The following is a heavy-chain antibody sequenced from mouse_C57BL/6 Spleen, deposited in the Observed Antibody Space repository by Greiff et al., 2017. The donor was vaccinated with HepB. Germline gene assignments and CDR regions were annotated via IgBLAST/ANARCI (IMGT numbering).Heavy chain of an antibody. CDR2: IYPGSGNT. D-gene: IGHD1-1*01. CDR3: ARENDYYYGSSRGWFAY. Sequence: VQLQQSGAELVRPGASVKLSCKASGYTFTDYYINWVKQRPGQGLEWIARIYPGSGNTYYNEKFKGKATLTAEKSSSTAYMQLSSLTSEDSAVYFCARENDYYYGSSRGWFAYWGQGTLVTVSA. CDR1: GYTFTDYY. J-gene: IGHJ3*01. V-gene: IGHV1-76*01.